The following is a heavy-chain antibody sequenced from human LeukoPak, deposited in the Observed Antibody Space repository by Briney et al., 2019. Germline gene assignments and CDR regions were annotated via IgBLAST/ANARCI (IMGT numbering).Heavy chain of an antibody. J-gene: IGHJ6*02. CDR3: AKDLTVASPLYYYYGMDV. D-gene: IGHD6-19*01. CDR2: ISYDGSNK. CDR1: GFTFSSYA. V-gene: IGHV3-30-3*01. Sequence: QPGRSLRLSCAASGFTFSSYAMPWVRQAPGKGLEWVAVISYDGSNKYYADSVKGRFTISRDNSKNTLYLQMNSLRAEDTAVYYCAKDLTVASPLYYYYGMDVWGQGTTVTVSS.